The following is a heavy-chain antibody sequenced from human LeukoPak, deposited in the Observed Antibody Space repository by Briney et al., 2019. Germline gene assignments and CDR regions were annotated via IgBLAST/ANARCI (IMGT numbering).Heavy chain of an antibody. Sequence: GGSLRLSCAASRFTFSTYWMNWVRQAPGKGLEWVASIKQDGSKKYYVDSVKGRFTISRDNARNSLYLQMNSLRAEDTAEYFCAREDFWSGFFGYWGRGILVTVSS. V-gene: IGHV3-7*01. D-gene: IGHD3-3*01. CDR2: IKQDGSKK. J-gene: IGHJ4*02. CDR1: RFTFSTYW. CDR3: AREDFWSGFFGY.